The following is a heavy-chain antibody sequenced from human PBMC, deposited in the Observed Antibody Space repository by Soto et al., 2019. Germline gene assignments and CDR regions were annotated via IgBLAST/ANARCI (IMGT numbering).Heavy chain of an antibody. CDR3: AKRGVVYSREMYYFDY. CDR2: ISYDGSNK. Sequence: GGSLRLSCAASGFTFSSYGMHWVRQAPGKGLEWVAVISYDGSNKYYADSVKGRFTISRDNSKNTLYLQMNSLRAEDTAVYYCAKRGVVYSREMYYFDYWGQGTLVTVSS. CDR1: GFTFSSYG. D-gene: IGHD3-3*01. V-gene: IGHV3-30*18. J-gene: IGHJ4*02.